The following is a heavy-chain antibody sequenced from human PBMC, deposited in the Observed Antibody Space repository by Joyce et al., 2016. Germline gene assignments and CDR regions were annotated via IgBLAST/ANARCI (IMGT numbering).Heavy chain of an antibody. CDR1: GGDFSNYT. Sequence: GRVSCKSSGGDFSNYTVNWVRQAPGQRLEWMGGIIPFFGAAKYAEDFQGRVTLTADQSTRTAYLELGSLTSADTAVYYCARGGTSSDHYFFYTLDVWGPGTTVIVSS. D-gene: IGHD1-14*01. CDR2: IIPFFGAA. V-gene: IGHV1-69*01. CDR3: ARGGTSSDHYFFYTLDV. J-gene: IGHJ6*02.